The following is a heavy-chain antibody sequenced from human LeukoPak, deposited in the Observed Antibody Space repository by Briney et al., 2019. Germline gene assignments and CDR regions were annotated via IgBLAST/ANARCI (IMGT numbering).Heavy chain of an antibody. CDR2: MWYDGSKD. J-gene: IGHJ4*02. CDR3: AKDRETYEYTFDY. Sequence: GGSLRLSCAASGFSFSTYGIHWVRQAPGKGLEWVAVMWYDGSKDYYADSVKGRFTISRDTSKNTLYLQMNNLRAEDTAVYYCAKDRETYEYTFDYWGQGTLVTVSA. CDR1: GFSFSTYG. V-gene: IGHV3-33*06. D-gene: IGHD3-16*01.